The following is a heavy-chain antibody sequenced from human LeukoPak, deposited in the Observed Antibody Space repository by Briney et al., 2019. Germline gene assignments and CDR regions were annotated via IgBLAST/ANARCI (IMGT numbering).Heavy chain of an antibody. V-gene: IGHV4-34*01. CDR3: ARSGSGSLNWFDP. CDR2: INHSGST. J-gene: IGHJ5*02. D-gene: IGHD3-10*01. CDR1: GGSFSGYY. Sequence: SETLSLTCAVYGGSFSGYYWSWICQPPGKGLEWIGEINHSGSTNYNPSLKSRVTISVDTSKNQFSLKLSSVTAADTAVYYCARSGSGSLNWFDPWGQGTLVTVSS.